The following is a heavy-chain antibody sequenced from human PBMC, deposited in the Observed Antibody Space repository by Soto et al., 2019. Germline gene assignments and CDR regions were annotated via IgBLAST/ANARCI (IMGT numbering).Heavy chain of an antibody. Sequence: EVQLVESGGGLVKPGGSLRLSCAASGFTFSSYLMNWVRQAPGKGLESVSAISGSSSYIYYTDSVRGRFTISRDNAKNSVYLQMNSLRVEDTAVYYCARDPSGALPGFDYWGQGILVTVSS. D-gene: IGHD3-3*01. CDR2: ISGSSSYI. CDR1: GFTFSSYL. CDR3: ARDPSGALPGFDY. V-gene: IGHV3-21*02. J-gene: IGHJ4*02.